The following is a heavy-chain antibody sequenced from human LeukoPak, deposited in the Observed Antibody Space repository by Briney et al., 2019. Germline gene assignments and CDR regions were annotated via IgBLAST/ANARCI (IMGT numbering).Heavy chain of an antibody. V-gene: IGHV3-21*04. CDR1: GYTFSSYS. CDR2: IGHNGDSI. Sequence: PGGSLRLSCVASGYTFSSYSMNWVRQAPGKGLEWVSSIGHNGDSIYYADSLRGRFTISRDNAKNLLFLQMSSLRVDDTAVYYCTRDPRVRGWGQGTLVTVSS. J-gene: IGHJ4*02. CDR3: TRDPRVRG.